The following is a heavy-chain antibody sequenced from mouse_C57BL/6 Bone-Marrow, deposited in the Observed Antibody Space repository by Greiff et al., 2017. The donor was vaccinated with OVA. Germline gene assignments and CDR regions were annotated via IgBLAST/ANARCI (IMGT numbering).Heavy chain of an antibody. CDR3: AREVLYYYALVLFDY. V-gene: IGHV1-55*01. Sequence: QVQLQQPGAELVKPGASVKMSCKASGYTFTSYWITWVKQRPGQGLEWIGDIYPGSGSTNYNEKFKSKATLTVDTSSSTAYMQLSSLTSEDSAVYYCAREVLYYYALVLFDYWGQGTTLTVSS. CDR1: GYTFTSYW. D-gene: IGHD1-1*01. CDR2: IYPGSGST. J-gene: IGHJ2*01.